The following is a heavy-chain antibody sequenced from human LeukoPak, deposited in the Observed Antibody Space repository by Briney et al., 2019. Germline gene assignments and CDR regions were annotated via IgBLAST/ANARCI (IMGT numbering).Heavy chain of an antibody. CDR1: GGSISSRTYY. J-gene: IGHJ3*02. D-gene: IGHD2-2*01. Sequence: SETLSLTCTVSGGSISSRTYYWGWIRQPPGKGLEWIGSIYFSGSTYHNPSLKSRVTISVDRSKNQFSLKLSSVTAADTAVYYCARRIVVVPAAVGAFDIWGQGTMVTVSS. CDR2: IYFSGST. V-gene: IGHV4-39*07. CDR3: ARRIVVVPAAVGAFDI.